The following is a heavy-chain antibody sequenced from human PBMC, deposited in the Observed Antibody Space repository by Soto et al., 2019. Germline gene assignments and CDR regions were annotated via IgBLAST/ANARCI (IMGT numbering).Heavy chain of an antibody. V-gene: IGHV1-2*02. D-gene: IGHD2-2*01. CDR2: INPQTGGT. J-gene: IGHJ6*02. CDR3: ARERYQVISDGMDV. CDR1: GYTFTGYY. Sequence: ASVKVSCKASGYTFTGYYIHWVREAPGQGLEWMGWINPQTGGTSYAQRFQGRVTLSRDTSINTAYLELSRLRFDDAAVYFCARERYQVISDGMDVWGQGTTVTVSS.